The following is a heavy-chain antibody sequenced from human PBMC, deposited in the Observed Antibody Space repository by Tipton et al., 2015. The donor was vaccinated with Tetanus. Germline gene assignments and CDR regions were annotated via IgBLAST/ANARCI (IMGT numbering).Heavy chain of an antibody. CDR2: INQDGSAE. CDR3: VRRWFGTQYYFGMDV. CDR1: GFTFSSHW. V-gene: IGHV3-7*01. J-gene: IGHJ6*02. D-gene: IGHD2/OR15-2a*01. Sequence: SLRLSCEASGFTFSSHWMSWVRQVPGKGLEWVANINQDGSAEFYVDSVKGRFTISRDNSKNSLSLQMNSLRADDTAVYYCVRRWFGTQYYFGMDVWGQGTTVTVFS.